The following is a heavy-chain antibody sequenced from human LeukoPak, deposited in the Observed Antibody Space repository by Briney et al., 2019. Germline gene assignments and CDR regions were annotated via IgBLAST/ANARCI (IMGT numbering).Heavy chain of an antibody. CDR3: AKRSGPAAVDIDY. J-gene: IGHJ4*02. D-gene: IGHD6-19*01. V-gene: IGHV3-23*01. CDR2: ISGSGGST. Sequence: GRSLRLSCAASGFTFSSYAMHWVRQAPGKGLGWVSAISGSGGSTYYADSVKGRFTISRDNSKNTLHLQMNSLRAEDTAVYYCAKRSGPAAVDIDYWGQGTLVTVSS. CDR1: GFTFSSYA.